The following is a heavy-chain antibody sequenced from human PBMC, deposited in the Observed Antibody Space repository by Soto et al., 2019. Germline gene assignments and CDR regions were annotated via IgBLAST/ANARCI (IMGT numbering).Heavy chain of an antibody. CDR2: IWYDASKK. V-gene: IGHV3-33*01. J-gene: IGHJ3*01. D-gene: IGHD6-13*01. CDR3: FSWGDTKIFDR. Sequence: QVQLVESGGAVVQPGTSLRLSCAASGFTFRSHGMHWVRQAPGKGLEWVTVIWYDASKKYYADSVECRVTISRVNSKGMVYLQMNSLRAEDTAVYYCFSWGDTKIFDRWVHRTMDTVS. CDR1: GFTFRSHG.